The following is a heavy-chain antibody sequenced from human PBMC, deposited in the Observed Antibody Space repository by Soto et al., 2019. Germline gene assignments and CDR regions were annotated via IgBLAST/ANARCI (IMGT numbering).Heavy chain of an antibody. J-gene: IGHJ6*03. Sequence: SETLSLTCAVYGGSFSGYYWSWIRQPPGKGLEWIGEINHGGSTNYNPSLKSRVTISVDTSKNQFSLKLSSVTAADTAVYYCARVHSSSWTYYYYMDVWGKGTTVTVSS. CDR3: ARVHSSSWTYYYYMDV. V-gene: IGHV4-34*01. CDR2: INHGGST. CDR1: GGSFSGYY. D-gene: IGHD6-13*01.